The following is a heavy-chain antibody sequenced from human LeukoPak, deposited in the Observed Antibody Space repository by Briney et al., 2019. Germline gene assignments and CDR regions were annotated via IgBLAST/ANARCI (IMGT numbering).Heavy chain of an antibody. J-gene: IGHJ4*02. CDR2: IYHDGST. CDR1: GGSISSNNW. V-gene: IGHV4-4*02. Sequence: SETLSLTCAVSGGSISSNNWWIWVRQSPEKGLEWIGEIYHDGSTNYNPSLKSRVTISMDKSKNQLSLKLNFVTAADTAVYYCARSLVSSSWHPYDYWGQGTLVTVSS. CDR3: ARSLVSSSWHPYDY. D-gene: IGHD6-6*01.